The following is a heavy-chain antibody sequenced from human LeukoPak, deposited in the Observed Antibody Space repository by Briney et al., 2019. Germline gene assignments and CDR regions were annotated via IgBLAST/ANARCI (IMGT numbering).Heavy chain of an antibody. CDR2: IRQSGGAK. V-gene: IGHV3-7*01. Sequence: GGSLRLSCAASGFTFSNYWMSWVRQAPGKGLEWVANIRQSGGAKYFLDSVKGRFTISRDNAKNSLYLQMNSLRAEDTAVYYCVRGCEEHCGVDPPDFWGQGTLVTVSS. CDR1: GFTFSNYW. CDR3: VRGCEEHCGVDPPDF. D-gene: IGHD2-21*02. J-gene: IGHJ4*02.